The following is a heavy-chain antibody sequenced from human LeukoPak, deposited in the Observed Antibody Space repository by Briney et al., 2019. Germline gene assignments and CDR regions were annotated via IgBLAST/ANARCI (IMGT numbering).Heavy chain of an antibody. CDR2: IYTSGST. Sequence: SQTLSLTCTVSGGSIESGFYYWSWLRQPAGKGLEWIGRIYTSGSTNYNPSLKSRVTISRDTSKSQFSLRLSSVTAADTAVYYCARTITFGGVTVLFDYWGQGILVTVSS. D-gene: IGHD3-16*02. CDR3: ARTITFGGVTVLFDY. CDR1: GGSIESGFYY. J-gene: IGHJ4*02. V-gene: IGHV4-61*02.